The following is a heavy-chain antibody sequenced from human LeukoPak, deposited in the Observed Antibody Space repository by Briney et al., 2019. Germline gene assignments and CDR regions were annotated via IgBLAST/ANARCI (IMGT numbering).Heavy chain of an antibody. D-gene: IGHD6-19*01. Sequence: GASVKVSCKASGYTFTSYDINWVRQAPGQGLEWMGWISAYNGNTNYAQKLQGRVTMTTDTSTSTAYMELRSLRSDDTAVYYCARAKSGWYPAFDIWGQGTMVTVSS. J-gene: IGHJ3*02. CDR2: ISAYNGNT. V-gene: IGHV1-18*01. CDR1: GYTFTSYD. CDR3: ARAKSGWYPAFDI.